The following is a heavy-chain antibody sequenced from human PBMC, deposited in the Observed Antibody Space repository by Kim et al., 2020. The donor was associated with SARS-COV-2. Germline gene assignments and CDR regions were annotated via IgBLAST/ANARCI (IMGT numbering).Heavy chain of an antibody. V-gene: IGHV4-39*01. CDR2: IYYSGST. Sequence: SETLSLTCTVSGGSISSSSYYWGWIRQPPGKGLEWIGSIYYSGSTYYNPSLKSRVTISVDTSKNQFSLKLSSVTAADTAVYYCASRKWLVRGDGMDVWGQGTTVTVSS. J-gene: IGHJ6*02. CDR1: GGSISSSSYY. D-gene: IGHD6-19*01. CDR3: ASRKWLVRGDGMDV.